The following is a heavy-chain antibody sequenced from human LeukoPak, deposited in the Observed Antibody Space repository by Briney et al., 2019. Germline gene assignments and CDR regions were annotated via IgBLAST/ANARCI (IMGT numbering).Heavy chain of an antibody. Sequence: GGSLRLSCAASGFTFSSYSMNWVRQAPGKGLEWVSSISSSSGYIYYADSVKGRFTISRDNAKNTLYLQMNSLRAEDTAVYYCARDDIVGALVDYWGQGTLVTVSS. CDR2: ISSSSGYI. CDR1: GFTFSSYS. V-gene: IGHV3-21*01. J-gene: IGHJ4*02. CDR3: ARDDIVGALVDY. D-gene: IGHD1-26*01.